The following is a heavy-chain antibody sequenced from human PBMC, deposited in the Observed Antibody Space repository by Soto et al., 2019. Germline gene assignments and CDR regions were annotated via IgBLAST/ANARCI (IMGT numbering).Heavy chain of an antibody. CDR1: GGTFSSYA. D-gene: IGHD3-22*01. Sequence: QVQLVQSGAEVKKPGSSVKVSCKASGGTFSSYAISWVRQAPGPGLEWVGGIIPIFGTANYAQKFQGRVTITADEVTSTDYRELSNLRSEDTDVYYCARERRNYYDSSSYYYRLDYWGQGTLVTVSS. V-gene: IGHV1-69*01. CDR3: ARERRNYYDSSSYYYRLDY. J-gene: IGHJ4*02. CDR2: IIPIFGTA.